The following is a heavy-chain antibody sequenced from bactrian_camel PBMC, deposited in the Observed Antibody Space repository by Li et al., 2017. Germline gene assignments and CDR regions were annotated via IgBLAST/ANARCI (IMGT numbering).Heavy chain of an antibody. Sequence: HVQLVESGGGLVQPGASLRLSCAASGFTFSYTWMHWVRQAPGKGLQWVSTIATADGRTNSVDSVKGRFTISRDNAKNTVYLRSNSLKTEDMAMHYCAKDSGPFPLADFGYWGQGTQVTVS. CDR2: IATADGRT. J-gene: IGHJ6*01. D-gene: IGHD1*01. CDR1: GFTFSYTW. CDR3: AKDSGPFPLADFGY. V-gene: IGHV3S1*01.